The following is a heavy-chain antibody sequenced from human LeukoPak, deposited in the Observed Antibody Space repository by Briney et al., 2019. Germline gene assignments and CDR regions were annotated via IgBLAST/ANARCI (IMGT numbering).Heavy chain of an antibody. CDR1: GLTLGNNG. J-gene: IGHJ4*02. V-gene: IGHV3-74*01. CDR2: INSDGSGR. Sequence: GGSLGLPCQPPGLTLGNNGMHWFGKPPGRGLWWFSRINSDGSGRNYADSVKGRFTISRDNAKNTLYLQMNSLRAEDTAVYYCASASSHRIAAGGDYWGQGTLVTVSS. D-gene: IGHD6-13*01. CDR3: ASASSHRIAAGGDY.